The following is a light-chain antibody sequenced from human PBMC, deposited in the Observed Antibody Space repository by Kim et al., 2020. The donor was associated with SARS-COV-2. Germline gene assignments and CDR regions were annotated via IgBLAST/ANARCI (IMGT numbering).Light chain of an antibody. J-gene: IGKJ2*01. CDR3: QQYNDYLAT. V-gene: IGKV1-5*03. CDR1: QTISSR. CDR2: EAS. Sequence: GDSVTMTCRASQTISSRMAWYQQKPGKVPTLLIYEASTLESGVPSRFSGSRSGAEFTLTISSLQPDDFATYYCQQYNDYLATIGQGTKLEI.